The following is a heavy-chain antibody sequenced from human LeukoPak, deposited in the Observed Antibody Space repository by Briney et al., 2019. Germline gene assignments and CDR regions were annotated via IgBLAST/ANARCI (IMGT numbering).Heavy chain of an antibody. J-gene: IGHJ5*02. CDR2: MNPNSGKT. CDR3: AREWNGSGSYCWFDP. Sequence: ASVKVSCKASGYTFTSYDINWVRQATGQGLEWMGGMNPNSGKTGYAQKFQGRVTMTRNTSISTAYMELSSLRSEDTAVYYCAREWNGSGSYCWFDPWGQGTLVTVSS. V-gene: IGHV1-8*01. D-gene: IGHD3-10*01. CDR1: GYTFTSYD.